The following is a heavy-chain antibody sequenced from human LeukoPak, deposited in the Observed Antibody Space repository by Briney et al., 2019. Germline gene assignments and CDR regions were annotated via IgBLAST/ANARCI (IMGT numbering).Heavy chain of an antibody. CDR3: ARGVGCSSTRCYGYFDY. CDR1: GFTFSSYW. D-gene: IGHD2-2*01. CDR2: IKQDGSEK. V-gene: IGHV3-7*01. J-gene: IGHJ4*02. Sequence: GGSLRLSCAASGFTFSSYWMNWVRQAPEKGLEWVANIKQDGSEKYYVDSVKGRFTISRDNAKNSLYLQMNSLRAEDTAVYYCARGVGCSSTRCYGYFDYWGQGTLVTVSS.